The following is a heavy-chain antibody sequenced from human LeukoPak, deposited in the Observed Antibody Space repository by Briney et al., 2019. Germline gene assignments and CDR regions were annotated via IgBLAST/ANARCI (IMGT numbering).Heavy chain of an antibody. CDR3: AREVAAAGTYLFDP. D-gene: IGHD6-13*01. Sequence: SETLSLTCTVSGGSINNYYWSWVRQPPGAGLEWLAYIYYTGSTNYNPSLKTRLTISVDTSKNQFSLKLSSVTAADTAVYYCAREVAAAGTYLFDPWGQGTLVTVSS. CDR2: IYYTGST. V-gene: IGHV4-59*12. CDR1: GGSINNYY. J-gene: IGHJ5*02.